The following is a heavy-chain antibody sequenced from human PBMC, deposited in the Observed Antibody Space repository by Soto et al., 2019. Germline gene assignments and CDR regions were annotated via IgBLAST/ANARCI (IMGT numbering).Heavy chain of an antibody. V-gene: IGHV2-26*04. J-gene: IGHJ5*02. CDR3: ASTYSTSWYWFAP. Sequence: QVTVKESGPVLVKPTETLTLTCTVSGFSLSNAGLGVSWIRQPPGKALECLAHIFSNDEKSYSTSLKSRLTISKDTSKSQVVLTMTNMDPVDTATYYCASTYSTSWYWFAPWGQGTLVTVSS. D-gene: IGHD6-13*01. CDR2: IFSNDEK. CDR1: GFSLSNAGLG.